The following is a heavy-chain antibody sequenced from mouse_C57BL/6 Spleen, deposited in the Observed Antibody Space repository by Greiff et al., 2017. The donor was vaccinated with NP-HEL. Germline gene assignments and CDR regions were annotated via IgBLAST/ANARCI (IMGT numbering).Heavy chain of an antibody. CDR2: IDPETGGT. CDR1: GYTFTDYE. J-gene: IGHJ4*01. CDR3: TVPLYYAMDY. D-gene: IGHD2-14*01. V-gene: IGHV1-15*01. Sequence: VQLHQSGAELVRPGASVTLSCKASGYTFTDYEMHWVKQTPVHGLEWIGAIDPETGGTAYNQKFKGKAILTADKSSSTAYMELRSLTSEDSAVYYCTVPLYYAMDYWGQGTSVTVSS.